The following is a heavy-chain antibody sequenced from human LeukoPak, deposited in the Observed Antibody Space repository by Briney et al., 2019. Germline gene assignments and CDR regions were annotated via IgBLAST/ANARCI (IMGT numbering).Heavy chain of an antibody. D-gene: IGHD3-9*01. CDR1: GGSFSGYY. J-gene: IGHJ4*02. CDR2: INHSGST. CDR3: ERGEMLRYFDWLLSANFDY. Sequence: SETLSLTCAVYGGSFSGYYWSWIRQPPGKGLEWIGEINHSGSTNYNPSLKSRVTISVDTSKNQFSPKLSSVTAADTAVYYCERGEMLRYFDWLLSANFDYWGQGTLVTVSS. V-gene: IGHV4-34*01.